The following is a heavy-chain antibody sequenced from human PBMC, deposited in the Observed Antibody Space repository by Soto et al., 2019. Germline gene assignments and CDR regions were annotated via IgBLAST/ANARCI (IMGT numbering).Heavy chain of an antibody. D-gene: IGHD3-22*01. J-gene: IGHJ1*01. V-gene: IGHV1-3*05. CDR2: INGGNGDT. Sequence: QVHLVQSGAEEKKPGASVKVSCEASGDTFTNYALHWVRQAPGQRLEWMGWINGGNGDTRYSEEFRDRFTMTKDTSATIAYMELSSLRSEDTAVYYCSTTCDSGRYYSPACDEYFNLWGQGTLVTVSS. CDR1: GDTFTNYA. CDR3: STTCDSGRYYSPACDEYFNL.